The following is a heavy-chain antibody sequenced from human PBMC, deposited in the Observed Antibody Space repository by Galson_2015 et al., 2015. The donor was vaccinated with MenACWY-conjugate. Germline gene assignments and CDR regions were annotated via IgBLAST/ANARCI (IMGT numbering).Heavy chain of an antibody. CDR3: ARTPRSYSGYTFEK. Sequence: SLRLSCAASGFTFSDYYMSWIRQAPGKGLEWVAYISSGHIYSNHADSVKGRFTISRDNAKNSLFLQMHSLRAEDTAVYFCARTPRSYSGYTFEKWGLGTLVTVSS. CDR1: GFTFSDYY. CDR2: ISSGHIYS. D-gene: IGHD5-12*01. V-gene: IGHV3-11*06. J-gene: IGHJ4*02.